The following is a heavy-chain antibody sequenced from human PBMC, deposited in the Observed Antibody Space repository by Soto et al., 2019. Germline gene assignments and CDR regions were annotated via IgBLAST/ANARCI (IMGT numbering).Heavy chain of an antibody. Sequence: EVQLLESGGGLVQPGGSLRLSCAASGFTFSSYAMSWVRQAPGKGLEWVSAISGSGASTYYADSVQGRLTISRDNSRNTRELQMNSLRAEDTAVYYCGKVMLPGGGYQYYFDYWGQGTLVTVSS. V-gene: IGHV3-23*01. CDR3: GKVMLPGGGYQYYFDY. CDR1: GFTFSSYA. D-gene: IGHD3-22*01. J-gene: IGHJ4*02. CDR2: ISGSGAST.